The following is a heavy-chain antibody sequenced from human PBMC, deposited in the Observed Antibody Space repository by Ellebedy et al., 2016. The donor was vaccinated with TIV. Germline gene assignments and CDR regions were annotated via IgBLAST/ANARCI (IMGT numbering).Heavy chain of an antibody. CDR1: GFTSSSNA. V-gene: IGHV3-23*01. CDR2: ISGSGGST. CDR3: AKEAVEGQHDY. D-gene: IGHD5-24*01. J-gene: IGHJ4*02. Sequence: PGGSLRLSCAASGFTSSSNALSWVRQAPGKGLEWVSAISGSGGSTYYADSVEGRFTISRDHSKNTLYLQMSSLRAEDPAVYYGAKEAVEGQHDYWGQGTLVTVSS.